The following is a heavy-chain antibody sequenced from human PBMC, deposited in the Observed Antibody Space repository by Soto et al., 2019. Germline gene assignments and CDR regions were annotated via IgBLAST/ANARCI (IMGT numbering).Heavy chain of an antibody. Sequence: PGGSLRLSCAASGFTFSSYGMHWVRQAPGKGLEWVAVIWYDGSNKYYADSVKGRFTISRDNSKNTLYLQMNSLRAEDTAVYYCARDSDYYGSGSYYSLLYYYYYGMDVWGQGTTVTVSS. V-gene: IGHV3-33*01. D-gene: IGHD3-10*01. CDR2: IWYDGSNK. CDR3: ARDSDYYGSGSYYSLLYYYYYGMDV. CDR1: GFTFSSYG. J-gene: IGHJ6*02.